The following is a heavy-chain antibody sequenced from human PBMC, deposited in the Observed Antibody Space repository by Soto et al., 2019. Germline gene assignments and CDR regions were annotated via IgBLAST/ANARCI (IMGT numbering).Heavy chain of an antibody. CDR3: ARGSTYYDFWSGYPQGYYYGMDV. CDR2: IIPIFGTA. V-gene: IGHV1-69*13. Sequence: ASVKVSCKASGGTFSSYAISWVRQAPGQGLEWMGGIIPIFGTANYAQKFQGRVTITADESTSTAYMELSSLRSEDTAVYYCARGSTYYDFWSGYPQGYYYGMDVWGQGTTVTVSS. D-gene: IGHD3-3*01. CDR1: GGTFSSYA. J-gene: IGHJ6*02.